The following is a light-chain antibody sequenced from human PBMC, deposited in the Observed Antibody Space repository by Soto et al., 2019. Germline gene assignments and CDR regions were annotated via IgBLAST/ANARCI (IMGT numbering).Light chain of an antibody. CDR3: CSDSSTDTPVM. CDR2: DVY. Sequence: QSALTQPASEYGSPGQSITISCTGTRSDIGTHNSVSWYQQNPGKAPRLLIYDVYNRPSGISNRFSGSNSGNTASLTISGLQAEDEADYFCCSDSSTDTPVMFGGGTKLTVL. J-gene: IGLJ3*02. V-gene: IGLV2-14*01. CDR1: RSDIGTHNS.